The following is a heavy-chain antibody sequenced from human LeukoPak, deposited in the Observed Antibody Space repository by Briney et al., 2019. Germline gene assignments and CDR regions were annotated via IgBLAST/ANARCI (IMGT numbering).Heavy chain of an antibody. CDR3: ARGSSSYDY. Sequence: SQTLSLTCTVSGGSISSGGHSWSWIRQPPGKGLEWIGSIYYSGSTYYNPSLKSRVTISVDTSKNQFSLKLSSVTAADTAVYYCARGSSSYDYWGQGTLVTVSS. D-gene: IGHD6-13*01. V-gene: IGHV4-30-2*03. CDR1: GGSISSGGHS. CDR2: IYYSGST. J-gene: IGHJ4*02.